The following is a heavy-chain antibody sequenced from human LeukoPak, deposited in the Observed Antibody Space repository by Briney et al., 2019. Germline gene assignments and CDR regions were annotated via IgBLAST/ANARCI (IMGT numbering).Heavy chain of an antibody. D-gene: IGHD3-22*01. CDR2: IIPIFGTA. J-gene: IGHJ4*02. CDR3: AISSGYLFDY. CDR1: GGTFSSYA. V-gene: IGHV1-69*05. Sequence: SVKVSCKASGGTFSSYAISWVRQAPGQGLEWMGGIIPIFGTANYAQKLQGRVTMTTDTSTSTAYMELRSLRSDDTAVYYCAISSGYLFDYWGQGTLVTVSS.